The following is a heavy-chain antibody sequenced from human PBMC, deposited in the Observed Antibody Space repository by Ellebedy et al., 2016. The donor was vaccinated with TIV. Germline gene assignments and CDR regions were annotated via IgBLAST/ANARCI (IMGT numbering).Heavy chain of an antibody. J-gene: IGHJ4*02. V-gene: IGHV3-15*01. CDR3: TTGGYFLDY. CDR2: IKSKPDGGTT. CDR1: GFTFSNAW. Sequence: GESLKISCAASGFTFSNAWMNWVRQAPGKGLEWVGRIKSKPDGGTTDYTAPVKGRFAISRDDSENTVYLQMNSLKIEDTAVYYCTTGGYFLDYWGQGTLVTVSS. D-gene: IGHD5-12*01.